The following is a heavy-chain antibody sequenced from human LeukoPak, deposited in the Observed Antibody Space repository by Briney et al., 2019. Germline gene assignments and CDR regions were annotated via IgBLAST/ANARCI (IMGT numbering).Heavy chain of an antibody. CDR2: IYSGGST. CDR3: ARDNGGSSSGWPTYYFDY. Sequence: SGGSLRLSCAASGFTVSRNYMSWVRQAPGKGLEWVSVIYSGGSTYYADSVKGRFTVSRDNSKNTLYLQMNSLRAEDTAVYYCARDNGGSSSGWPTYYFDYWGQGTLATVSS. J-gene: IGHJ4*02. D-gene: IGHD6-19*01. CDR1: GFTVSRNY. V-gene: IGHV3-66*01.